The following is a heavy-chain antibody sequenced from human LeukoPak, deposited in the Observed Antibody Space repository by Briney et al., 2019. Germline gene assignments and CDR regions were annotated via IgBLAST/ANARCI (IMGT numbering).Heavy chain of an antibody. CDR3: ARNGIYGDYV. Sequence: PGGSLRLSCAASGLTVTDNDMSWVRQAPGKGLEWVSDIHSGGRTYYADSLKDRFTISRDNSKNTLYLQMSSLRVEDTAVYYCARNGIYGDYVWGQGTLVTVSS. D-gene: IGHD4-17*01. J-gene: IGHJ4*02. CDR1: GLTVTDND. V-gene: IGHV3-66*01. CDR2: IHSGGRT.